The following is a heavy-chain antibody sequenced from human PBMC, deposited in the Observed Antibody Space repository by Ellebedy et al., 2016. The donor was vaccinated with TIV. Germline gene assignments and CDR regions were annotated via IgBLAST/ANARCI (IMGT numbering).Heavy chain of an antibody. V-gene: IGHV3-11*01. CDR3: ARQGLERLVGTQFDY. Sequence: GESLKISCAASGFTFSDYYMSWIRQAPGKGLEWVSYISSSGRTIYYADSVKGRFTISRDNAKNSLYLQMNSLRAEDTAVYYCARQGLERLVGTQFDYWGQGTLVTVSS. CDR1: GFTFSDYY. CDR2: ISSSGRTI. D-gene: IGHD1-1*01. J-gene: IGHJ4*02.